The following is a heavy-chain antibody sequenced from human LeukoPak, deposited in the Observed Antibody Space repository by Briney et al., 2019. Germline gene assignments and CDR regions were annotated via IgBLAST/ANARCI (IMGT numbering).Heavy chain of an antibody. CDR3: ALGPVQDDAFDI. D-gene: IGHD1-1*01. CDR2: INPHSGDT. Sequence: ASVKVSCKASGYTFTAYYMHWVRQAPGHGLQWMGWINPHSGDTNYAQKFQGRVTMTRDTSISTAYMELSRLRSDDTAVYYCALGPVQDDAFDIWGQGTMVTVSS. CDR1: GYTFTAYY. J-gene: IGHJ3*02. V-gene: IGHV1-2*02.